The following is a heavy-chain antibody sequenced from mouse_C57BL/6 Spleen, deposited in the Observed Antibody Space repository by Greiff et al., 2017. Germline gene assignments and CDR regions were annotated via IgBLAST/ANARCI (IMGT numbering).Heavy chain of an antibody. CDR1: GFNIKDDY. D-gene: IGHD2-5*01. CDR3: TTGSNCGFGYYFDY. Sequence: VQLQQSGAELVRPGASVKLSCTASGFNIKDDYMHWVKQRPEQGLEWIGWIDPENGDTEYASKFQGKATITADTSSNTAYLQLSSLTSQNTAVYYCTTGSNCGFGYYFDYWGQGTTLTVSS. CDR2: IDPENGDT. J-gene: IGHJ2*01. V-gene: IGHV14-4*01.